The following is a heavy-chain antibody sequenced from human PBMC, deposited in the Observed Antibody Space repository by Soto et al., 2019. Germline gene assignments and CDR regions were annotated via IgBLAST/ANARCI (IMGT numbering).Heavy chain of an antibody. Sequence: QVHLVQSGAEVKKPGASVKVSCKASGYSFTTYGISWVRQAPGQGLEWMGWISGYNGDTNYAQNXQXXXTXXTDTSTSTAYMELRSLRSDDTAVYYCAREGVRPYYDSGMDVWGQGTTVTVYS. CDR3: AREGVRPYYDSGMDV. V-gene: IGHV1-18*01. J-gene: IGHJ6*02. CDR1: GYSFTTYG. CDR2: ISGYNGDT. D-gene: IGHD2-21*01.